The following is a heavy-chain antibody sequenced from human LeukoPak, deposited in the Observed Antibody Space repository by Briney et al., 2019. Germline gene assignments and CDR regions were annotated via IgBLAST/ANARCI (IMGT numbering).Heavy chain of an antibody. V-gene: IGHV1-46*01. CDR2: INPSGGST. J-gene: IGHJ5*02. CDR3: AREGGSYRWFDP. CDR1: GYTFTSYY. D-gene: IGHD1-26*01. Sequence: ASVKVSCKASGYTFTSYYMHWVRQAPGQGLEWMRIINPSGGSTSYAQKFQGRVTMTRDTSTRTVYMELSSLRSEDTAVYYCAREGGSYRWFDPWGQGTLVTVSS.